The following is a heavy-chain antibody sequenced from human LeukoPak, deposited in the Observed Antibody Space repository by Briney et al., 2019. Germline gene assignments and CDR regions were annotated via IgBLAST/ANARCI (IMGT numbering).Heavy chain of an antibody. D-gene: IGHD4-23*01. V-gene: IGHV4-38-2*02. CDR2: IYHSGST. CDR3: ARGNTVVTRNFDY. J-gene: IGHJ4*02. CDR1: GYSISSGYC. Sequence: PSETLSLTCTVSGYSISSGYCWGWIRQPPGKGLEWIGSIYHSGSTYYNPSLKSRVTISVDTSKNQFSLKLSSVTAADTAVYYCARGNTVVTRNFDYWGQGTLVTVSS.